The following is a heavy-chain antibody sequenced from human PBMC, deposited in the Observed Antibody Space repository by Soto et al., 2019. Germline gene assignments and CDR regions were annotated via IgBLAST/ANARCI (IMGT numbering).Heavy chain of an antibody. D-gene: IGHD3-9*01. CDR1: GGSFSGYY. CDR3: ARVPYYDILTGYYSGENY. V-gene: IGHV4-34*01. CDR2: INHSGST. J-gene: IGHJ4*02. Sequence: PSETLSLTCAVYGGSFSGYYWSWIRQPPGKGLEWIGEINHSGSTNCNPSLKSRVTISVDTSKNQFSLKLSSVTAADTAVYYCARVPYYDILTGYYSGENYWGQGTLVTVSS.